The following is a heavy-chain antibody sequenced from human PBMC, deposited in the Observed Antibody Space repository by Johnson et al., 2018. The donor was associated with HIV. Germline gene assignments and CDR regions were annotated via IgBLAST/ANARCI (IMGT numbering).Heavy chain of an antibody. CDR2: ISYDGSNK. V-gene: IGHV3-30*03. Sequence: QVQLVESGGGVVQPGKSLRLSCAASGFTFSGYGMHWVRQAPGKGLEWVAVISYDGSNKYYVDSVKGRFTISRDNSKNTLYLQMNSLRPDDTAVYYCARGGYSGYDGGAFDIWGQGTMVTVSS. CDR3: ARGGYSGYDGGAFDI. D-gene: IGHD5-12*01. J-gene: IGHJ3*02. CDR1: GFTFSGYG.